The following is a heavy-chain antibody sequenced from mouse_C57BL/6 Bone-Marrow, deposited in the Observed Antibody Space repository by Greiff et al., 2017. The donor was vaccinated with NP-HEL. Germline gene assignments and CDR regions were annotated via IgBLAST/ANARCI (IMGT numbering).Heavy chain of an antibody. CDR1: GFSLTSYG. J-gene: IGHJ2*01. Sequence: QVQLQQSGPGLVQPSQSLSITCTVSGFSLTSYGVHWVRQPPGKGLEWLGVIWSGGSTDYNAAFISRLSISKDNSKSQVFFKMNSLQADDTAISQIYSPYYFDYWGQGTTLTVSS. CDR3: YSPYYFDY. D-gene: IGHD2-1*01. V-gene: IGHV2-4*01. CDR2: IWSGGST.